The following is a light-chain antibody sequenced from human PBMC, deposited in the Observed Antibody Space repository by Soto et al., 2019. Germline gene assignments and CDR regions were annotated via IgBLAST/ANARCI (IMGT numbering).Light chain of an antibody. CDR3: QQYGSSPVT. Sequence: EIVLTQSPGTLSLSPGERATLSCRASQSVSSSYLAWYQQKPGQAPRLLIYGASSSATGIPDRFSGSGSGTDFTLTNSRLEPEDFAVYYCQQYGSSPVTFGQGTKVEIK. CDR2: GAS. V-gene: IGKV3-20*01. J-gene: IGKJ1*01. CDR1: QSVSSSY.